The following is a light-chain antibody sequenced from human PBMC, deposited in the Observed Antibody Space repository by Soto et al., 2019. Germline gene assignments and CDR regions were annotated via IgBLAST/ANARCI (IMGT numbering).Light chain of an antibody. V-gene: IGKV3-15*01. Sequence: EIVVTQSPATLSVSPGERATLSCRASQSVSNNLAWYQQKPGQAPRLLIYGASTRATDIPARFSGSGSGTEFTLTISSLQYEDFAVYYCQQYNSWPLSFGGGAKVEIK. CDR3: QQYNSWPLS. J-gene: IGKJ4*01. CDR1: QSVSNN. CDR2: GAS.